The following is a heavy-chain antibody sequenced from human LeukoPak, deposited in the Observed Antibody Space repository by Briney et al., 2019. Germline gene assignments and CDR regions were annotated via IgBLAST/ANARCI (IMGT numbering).Heavy chain of an antibody. V-gene: IGHV3-53*01. D-gene: IGHD6-19*01. CDR2: IYSGGST. Sequence: PGGSLRLSCAASGFTVSSNYMSWVRQAPGKGLEWVSVIYSGGSTYYADSVTGRFTISRDDSKNTLYLQMNSLRAEDTAVYYCARDRYSSGWFDYWGQGTLVTVSS. CDR1: GFTVSSNY. J-gene: IGHJ4*02. CDR3: ARDRYSSGWFDY.